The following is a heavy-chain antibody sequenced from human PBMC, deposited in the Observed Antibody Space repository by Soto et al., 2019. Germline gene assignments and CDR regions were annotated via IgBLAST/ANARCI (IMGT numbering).Heavy chain of an antibody. Sequence: ESGGGLVQPGGSLRLSCSASGFAFRNHWMDWVRQAPGKGLEWVANINQDGSQEHYVDSVKGRFTISRDNAKNSLYLQMSSLTAEDSALYYCSRSLDSWGQGTLVTVAS. CDR3: SRSLDS. J-gene: IGHJ4*02. CDR2: INQDGSQE. CDR1: GFAFRNHW. V-gene: IGHV3-7*01.